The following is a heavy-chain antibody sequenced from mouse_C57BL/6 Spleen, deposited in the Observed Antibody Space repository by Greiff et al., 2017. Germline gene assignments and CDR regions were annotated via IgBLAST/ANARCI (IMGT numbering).Heavy chain of an antibody. J-gene: IGHJ1*03. V-gene: IGHV1-62-2*01. CDR3: ARREAHYYGSSGYFDV. CDR1: GYTFTEYT. CDR2: FYPGSGSI. Sequence: QVQLKQSGAELVKPGASVKLSCKASGYTFTEYTIHWVKQRSGQGLEWIGWFYPGSGSIKYNEKFKDKDTLTADKSSSTVYMELSRLTSEDSAVYFSARREAHYYGSSGYFDVWGTGTTVTVSS. D-gene: IGHD1-1*01.